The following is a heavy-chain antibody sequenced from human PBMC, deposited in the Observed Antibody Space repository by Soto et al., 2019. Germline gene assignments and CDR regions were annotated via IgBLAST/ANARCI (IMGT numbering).Heavy chain of an antibody. Sequence: GESLKISCQGSGYSFTSYWIGWVRQMPGKGLEWMGIIYPGDSDTRYSPSFQGQVTISADKSISTAYLQWSSLKASDTAMCYCARHWGVVYPNSDVGVSDETFDIWGQGTMFTVSS. D-gene: IGHD3-3*01. CDR2: IYPGDSDT. CDR3: ARHWGVVYPNSDVGVSDETFDI. V-gene: IGHV5-51*01. J-gene: IGHJ3*02. CDR1: GYSFTSYW.